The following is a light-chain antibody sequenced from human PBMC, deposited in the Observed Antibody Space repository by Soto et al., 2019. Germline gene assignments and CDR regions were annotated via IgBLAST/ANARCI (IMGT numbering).Light chain of an antibody. CDR1: SSDVGGYNY. J-gene: IGLJ2*01. CDR3: SSYTSSSTVV. Sequence: SALTQPASVSGSPGQSITLSCTGTSSDVGGYNYVSWYQQHPGKAPKLMIYEVSNRPSGVSNRFSGSKSGNTASLTISGLEAEDEADYYCSSYTSSSTVVFGGGTKLTV. CDR2: EVS. V-gene: IGLV2-14*01.